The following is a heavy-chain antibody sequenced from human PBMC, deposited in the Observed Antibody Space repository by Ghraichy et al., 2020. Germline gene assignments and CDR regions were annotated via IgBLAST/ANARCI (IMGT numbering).Heavy chain of an antibody. CDR3: GIGSGWTTDL. Sequence: SQTLSLTCTVSGDSISNYYLSWIRQPPGKGLEWIGNIYNSRSTNYNPSLKSRLTISADTSKNQFSLRLTSATAADTAVYYCGIGSGWTTDLWGQGTLVTVSS. V-gene: IGHV4-59*01. D-gene: IGHD6-19*01. CDR2: IYNSRST. CDR1: GDSISNYY. J-gene: IGHJ5*02.